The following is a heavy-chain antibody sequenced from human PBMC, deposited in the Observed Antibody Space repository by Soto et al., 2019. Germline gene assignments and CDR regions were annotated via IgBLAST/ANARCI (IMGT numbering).Heavy chain of an antibody. V-gene: IGHV4-4*02. J-gene: IGHJ3*01. CDR2: ISHSGTS. Sequence: QVQLQESGPGLVKPSGTLSLTCAVSGGSISSSHWWTWVRQSPGKRLEYIGEISHSGTSNSNPSLKRRVTLSVDRSKNHFSLTLTSVTAADTAVYYCARVVLSITRGAFDAWGQGTTVTVSS. CDR3: ARVVLSITRGAFDA. D-gene: IGHD1-20*01. CDR1: GGSISSSHW.